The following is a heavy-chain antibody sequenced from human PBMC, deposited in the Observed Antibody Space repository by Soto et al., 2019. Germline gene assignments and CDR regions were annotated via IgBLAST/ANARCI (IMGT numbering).Heavy chain of an antibody. D-gene: IGHD3-16*01. Sequence: QVQLVQAGAEVKKPGASVKVSCKASGYTFTNFGISWVRQATGRGLEWMGWISAYNGNTNYAQKFQGRVTTTTDTSTSTAYMEVRSLRFDDTDVYYCERGGTPIDNLGQGTLVTVSP. CDR3: ERGGTPIDN. J-gene: IGHJ4*02. V-gene: IGHV1-18*01. CDR1: GYTFTNFG. CDR2: ISAYNGNT.